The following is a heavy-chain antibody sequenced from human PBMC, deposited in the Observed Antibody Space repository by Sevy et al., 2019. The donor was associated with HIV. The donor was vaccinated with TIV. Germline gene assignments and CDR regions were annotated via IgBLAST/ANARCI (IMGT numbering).Heavy chain of an antibody. J-gene: IGHJ3*02. Sequence: GGSLRLSCAASGFTVSSNYMSWVRQAPGKGLEWVSLIYSGGSTYYADSVKGRFTISRHNSKNTRYLQMNSLGAGDTAVYYCARGDAFDIWGQGTMVTVSS. CDR3: ARGDAFDI. V-gene: IGHV3-53*04. CDR2: IYSGGST. CDR1: GFTVSSNY.